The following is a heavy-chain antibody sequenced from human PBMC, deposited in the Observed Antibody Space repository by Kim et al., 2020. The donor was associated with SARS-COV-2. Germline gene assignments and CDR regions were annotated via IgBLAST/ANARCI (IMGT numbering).Heavy chain of an antibody. J-gene: IGHJ5*02. CDR3: AKGKSPGKVDWFDP. V-gene: IGHV3-23*01. Sequence: GVSVKGRFIISSDSSKNTLYLQMNRLRVEDTAIYYCAKGKSPGKVDWFDPWGQGTLVTVSS. D-gene: IGHD1-1*01.